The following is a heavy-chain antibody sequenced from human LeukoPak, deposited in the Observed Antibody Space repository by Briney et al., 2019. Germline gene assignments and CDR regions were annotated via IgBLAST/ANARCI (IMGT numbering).Heavy chain of an antibody. CDR1: GDSVSSNTAA. J-gene: IGHJ4*02. Sequence: SQTLSLTCVISGDSVSSNTAAWNWVRQSPSRGLEWLGRTYYRSKWSNDYALSVKSRISINPDTSKNQFSLQLNSVTPEDTAIYYCARAGHIAGDFDYWGQGTLVTVSS. CDR2: TYYRSKWSN. D-gene: IGHD2-21*01. V-gene: IGHV6-1*01. CDR3: ARAGHIAGDFDY.